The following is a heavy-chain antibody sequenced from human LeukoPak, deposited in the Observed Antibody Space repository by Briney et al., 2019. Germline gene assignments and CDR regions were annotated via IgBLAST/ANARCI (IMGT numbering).Heavy chain of an antibody. J-gene: IGHJ3*02. CDR3: ARQYCSGGSCHPGDI. CDR1: GGSISSYY. Sequence: SETLSLTCTVSGGSISSYYWSWIRQPPGKELEWIGYIYYSGSTNYNPSLKSRVTISVDTSKNQFSLKLSSVTAADTAVYYCARQYCSGGSCHPGDIWGQGTMVTVSS. CDR2: IYYSGST. V-gene: IGHV4-59*08. D-gene: IGHD2-15*01.